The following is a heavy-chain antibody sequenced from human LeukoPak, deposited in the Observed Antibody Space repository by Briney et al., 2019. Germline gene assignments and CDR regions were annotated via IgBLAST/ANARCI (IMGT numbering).Heavy chain of an antibody. CDR1: GFSFSNYV. D-gene: IGHD2-21*01. V-gene: IGHV3-23*01. Sequence: GGSLRLSCAASGFSFSNYVMTWVRQAPGKGLEWVSAIIGTGAGTYYADSVKGRFTISRDNSKNTLYLQMNSLRAEDAAVYYCAKGSPAILYYCMDVWGKGTTVTVSS. J-gene: IGHJ6*03. CDR3: AKGSPAILYYCMDV. CDR2: IIGTGAGT.